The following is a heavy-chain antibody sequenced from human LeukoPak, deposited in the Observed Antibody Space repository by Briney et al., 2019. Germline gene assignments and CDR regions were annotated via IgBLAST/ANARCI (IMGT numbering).Heavy chain of an antibody. CDR3: ARLSVKYYFDY. J-gene: IGHJ4*02. CDR1: GGSISSYY. V-gene: IGHV4-59*01. Sequence: SETLSLTCTVSGGSISSYYWSWIRQPPGKGLEWIGYIYYSGSTNYNPSLKSRVTISVDTSKNQFSLKLSSVTAADTAVYYCARLSVKYYFDYWGQGTLVTVSS. D-gene: IGHD4-17*01. CDR2: IYYSGST.